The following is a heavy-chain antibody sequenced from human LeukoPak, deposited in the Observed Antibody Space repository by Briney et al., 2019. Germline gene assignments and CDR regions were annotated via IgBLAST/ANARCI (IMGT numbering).Heavy chain of an antibody. J-gene: IGHJ4*02. V-gene: IGHV3-30*04. CDR2: ISYDGSNK. CDR3: ARGMVFGVVTDSIIDY. Sequence: GGSLRLSCAASGFTFSSYAMHWVRQAPGKGLEWVAVISYDGSNKYYADSVKGRFTISRDNSKNTLYLQMNSLRAEDTAVYYCARGMVFGVVTDSIIDYWGQGTLVTVSS. CDR1: GFTFSSYA. D-gene: IGHD3-3*01.